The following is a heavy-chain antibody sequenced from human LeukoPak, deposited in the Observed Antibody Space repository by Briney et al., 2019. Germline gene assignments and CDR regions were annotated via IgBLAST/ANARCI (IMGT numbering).Heavy chain of an antibody. J-gene: IGHJ4*02. CDR1: GDSISNYY. Sequence: SETLSLTCTVSGDSISNYYWSWIRQPAGKGLEWIGLIYTSGSTNYNPSLKSRVTMSVDTSKNQFSLKLSSVTAADTAVYYCARVSLVRGAPDYYVDYWGQGTLVTVSS. D-gene: IGHD3-10*01. CDR2: IYTSGST. CDR3: ARVSLVRGAPDYYVDY. V-gene: IGHV4-4*07.